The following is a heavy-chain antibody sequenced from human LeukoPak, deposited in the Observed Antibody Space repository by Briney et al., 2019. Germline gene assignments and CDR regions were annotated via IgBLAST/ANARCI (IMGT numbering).Heavy chain of an antibody. Sequence: GGSLRLSCAGSGFTFSSYSMSWVRQAPGKGLEWISYMSDSSGPIEYADSVKGRFTISRDNAKNSLYLQMNSLRVEDTAVYYCARLPAYCSSTSCYYDYWGQGTLVTVSS. CDR3: ARLPAYCSSTSCYYDY. D-gene: IGHD2-2*01. V-gene: IGHV3-48*04. CDR1: GFTFSSYS. J-gene: IGHJ4*02. CDR2: MSDSSGPI.